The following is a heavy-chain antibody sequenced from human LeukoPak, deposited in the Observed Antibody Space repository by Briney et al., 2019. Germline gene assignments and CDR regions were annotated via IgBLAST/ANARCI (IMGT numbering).Heavy chain of an antibody. Sequence: GRSLRLSCAASGFTFSSYAMSWVRQAPGKGLEWVSAISGSGGSTYYADSVKGRFTISRDNSKNTLYLQMNSLRAEDTAVYYCAKYWSGYLVTGIYYWGQGTLVTVSS. CDR1: GFTFSSYA. CDR3: AKYWSGYLVTGIYY. V-gene: IGHV3-23*01. CDR2: ISGSGGST. D-gene: IGHD3-3*01. J-gene: IGHJ4*02.